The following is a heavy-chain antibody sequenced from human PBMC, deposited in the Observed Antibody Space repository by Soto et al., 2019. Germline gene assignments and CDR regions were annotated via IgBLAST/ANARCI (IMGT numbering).Heavy chain of an antibody. D-gene: IGHD3-22*01. CDR3: ARMNYYYTGGYPFDY. V-gene: IGHV4-59*01. J-gene: IGHJ4*02. Sequence: QVQLQESGPGLVKPSETLSLTCTVSGGSISSYYWSWIRQPPGKGLEWIGYIYFRGTTNYNPSLKCSVTLPPDPYKHQFSLKLNPVTAADPAVYYCARMNYYYTGGYPFDYWGQGMMVTVSS. CDR1: GGSISSYY. CDR2: IYFRGTT.